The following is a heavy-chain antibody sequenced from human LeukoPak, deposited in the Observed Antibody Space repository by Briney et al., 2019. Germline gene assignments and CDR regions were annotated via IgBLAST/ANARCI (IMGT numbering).Heavy chain of an antibody. CDR2: ISSSGSTI. CDR3: AREGTGSRFAFDI. D-gene: IGHD3-10*01. Sequence: PAGGSLRLSCAASGFTFSSYEMNWVRQAPGKGLEWVSYISSSGSTIYYADSVKGRFTIPRDNAKNSLYLQMNSLRAEDTAVYYCAREGTGSRFAFDIWGQGTMVTVSS. CDR1: GFTFSSYE. J-gene: IGHJ3*02. V-gene: IGHV3-48*03.